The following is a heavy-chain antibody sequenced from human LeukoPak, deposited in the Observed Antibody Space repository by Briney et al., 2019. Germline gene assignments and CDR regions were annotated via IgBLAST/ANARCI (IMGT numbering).Heavy chain of an antibody. CDR1: GGSISSGSYY. Sequence: SETLSLTCTVSGGSISSGSYYWSWIRQPAGKGLEWIGRIYTSGSTNYNPSLKSRVTISVDTSKNQFSLKLSSVTAADTAVYYCARGYCSSTSCYPNWFDPWGQGTLVTVSS. CDR3: ARGYCSSTSCYPNWFDP. V-gene: IGHV4-61*02. CDR2: IYTSGST. D-gene: IGHD2-2*01. J-gene: IGHJ5*02.